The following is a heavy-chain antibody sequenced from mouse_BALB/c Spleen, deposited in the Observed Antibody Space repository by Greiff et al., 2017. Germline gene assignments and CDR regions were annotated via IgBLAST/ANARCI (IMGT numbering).Heavy chain of an antibody. J-gene: IGHJ2*01. CDR3: ARSGNTATPYYFDY. D-gene: IGHD1-2*01. Sequence: VQVVESGAELAKPGASVKMSCKASGYTFTSYWMHWVKQRPGQGLEWIGYINPSTGYTEYNQKFKDKATLTADKSSSTAYMQLSSLTSEDSAVYYCARSGNTATPYYFDYWGQGTTLTVSS. CDR2: INPSTGYT. CDR1: GYTFTSYW. V-gene: IGHV1-7*01.